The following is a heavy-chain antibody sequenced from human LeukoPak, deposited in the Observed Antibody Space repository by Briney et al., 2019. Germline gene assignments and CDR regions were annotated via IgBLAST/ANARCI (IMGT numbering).Heavy chain of an antibody. J-gene: IGHJ6*03. D-gene: IGHD2-15*01. V-gene: IGHV3-30*04. Sequence: GGSLRLSCAASGFTFVTYVIHWVRQAPGKGLEWVAVISQTGTIETYADSVQGRFTISRDNSKNTMYLQMTSLKTEDTAVYYCARDRAVALPTYYYYMDVWGKGTTVTVSS. CDR2: ISQTGTIE. CDR1: GFTFVTYV. CDR3: ARDRAVALPTYYYYMDV.